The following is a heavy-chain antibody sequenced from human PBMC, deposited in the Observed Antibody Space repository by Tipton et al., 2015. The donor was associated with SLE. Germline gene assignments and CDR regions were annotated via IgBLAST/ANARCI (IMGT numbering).Heavy chain of an antibody. CDR1: GFTVSSNY. D-gene: IGHD3-10*01. CDR3: ASAGSYGWGFDY. V-gene: IGHV3-66*01. CDR2: IYSGGST. J-gene: IGHJ4*02. Sequence: SLRLSCAASGFTVSSNYMTWVRQAPGKGLEWVSVIYSGGSTYYADSVKGRFAISRDNSKNTLYLQMNSLRAEDTAVYYCASAGSYGWGFDYWGQGTLVTVSS.